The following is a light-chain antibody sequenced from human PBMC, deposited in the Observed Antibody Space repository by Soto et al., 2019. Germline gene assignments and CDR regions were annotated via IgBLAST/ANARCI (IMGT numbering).Light chain of an antibody. V-gene: IGKV1-5*01. CDR2: DVS. CDR1: QSIGDS. Sequence: ADRVTIPIRASQSIGDSLAWYRQKPGKAPYLLISDVSSLERGVPSRFSGSGSGTEFTLTISSMQPDDFATFYCQQYNGYFRTLGQGTKVDIK. J-gene: IGKJ1*01. CDR3: QQYNGYFRT.